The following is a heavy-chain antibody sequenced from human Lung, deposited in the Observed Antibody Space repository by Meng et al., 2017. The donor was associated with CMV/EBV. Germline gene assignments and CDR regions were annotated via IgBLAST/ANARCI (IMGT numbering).Heavy chain of an antibody. CDR1: GDSISSSSYY. CDR3: ATDQQYSSSIY. D-gene: IGHD6-6*01. J-gene: IGHJ4*02. V-gene: IGHV4-39*07. CDR2: IYYSGST. Sequence: SETXSLXCTVSGDSISSSSYYWGWIRQPPGKGLEWIGSIYYSGSTNYNPSLKSRVTISIDTSKNQFSLKLSSVTAADTAVYYCATDQQYSSSIYWGQGTLVTVAS.